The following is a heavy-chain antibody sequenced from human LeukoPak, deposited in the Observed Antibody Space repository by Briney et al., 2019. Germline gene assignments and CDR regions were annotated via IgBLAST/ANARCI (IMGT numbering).Heavy chain of an antibody. CDR1: GFTFSSYN. CDR2: IRYDGSNK. D-gene: IGHD6-13*01. J-gene: IGHJ4*02. Sequence: GRSLRLSCAASGFTFSSYNMHWVRQAPGKGLEWVAFIRYDGSNKYYADSVKGRFTISRDNSKNTLYLQMNSLRAEDTAVYYCAKDSSSWTHFDYWGQGTLVTVSS. V-gene: IGHV3-30*02. CDR3: AKDSSSWTHFDY.